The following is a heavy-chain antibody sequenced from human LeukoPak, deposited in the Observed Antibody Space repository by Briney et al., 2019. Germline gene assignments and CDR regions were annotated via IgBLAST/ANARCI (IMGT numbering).Heavy chain of an antibody. Sequence: PSETLSLTCAVYGGSFSGYYWSWIRQPPGKGLEWIGEINHSGSTNYNPSLKSRVTISVDTSKNQFSLKLSSVTAADTAAYYCARGVVVVAALYVLERHGFDYWGQGTLVTVSS. CDR3: ARGVVVVAALYVLERHGFDY. V-gene: IGHV4-34*01. CDR1: GGSFSGYY. D-gene: IGHD2-15*01. CDR2: INHSGST. J-gene: IGHJ4*02.